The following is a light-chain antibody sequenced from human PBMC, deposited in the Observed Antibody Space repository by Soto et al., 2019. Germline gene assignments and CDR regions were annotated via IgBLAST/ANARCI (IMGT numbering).Light chain of an antibody. CDR3: SSYTGVSTPLV. V-gene: IGLV2-14*01. J-gene: IGLJ3*02. Sequence: QSALTQPASVSGSPGQSITISCTGTSSDVGGYNYVSWYQQHPVKAPKLLIYEVSNRPSGVSNRFSGSKSGNTASLTISGLQAEDEADYYCSSYTGVSTPLVFGGGTKPPS. CDR1: SSDVGGYNY. CDR2: EVS.